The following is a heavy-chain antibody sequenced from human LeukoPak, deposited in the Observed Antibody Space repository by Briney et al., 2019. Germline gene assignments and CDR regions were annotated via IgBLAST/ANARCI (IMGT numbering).Heavy chain of an antibody. Sequence: SGGSLRLSCAASGFTVSSNYMSWVRQAPGKGLEWVSVIYSGGSTYYADSVKGRFTISRDNSKNTLYLQMNSLRAEDTAVYYCARVSLHYYYGMDVWGQGTTVTVSS. J-gene: IGHJ6*02. CDR1: GFTVSSNY. CDR3: ARVSLHYYYGMDV. V-gene: IGHV3-53*01. CDR2: IYSGGST.